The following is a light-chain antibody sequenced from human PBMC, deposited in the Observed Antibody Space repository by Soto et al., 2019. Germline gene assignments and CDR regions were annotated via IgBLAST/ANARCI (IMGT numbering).Light chain of an antibody. Sequence: QSVLTQPPSVSGAPGQKVIISCTGSTSNIGAGYDVHWYQQLPGTAPKFLIYSNSNRPSGVPDRLSGSKSGTSASLAITGLQVEDEADYYCQSYDSSLSAAVFGGGTKLTVL. CDR3: QSYDSSLSAAV. CDR1: TSNIGAGYD. J-gene: IGLJ3*02. V-gene: IGLV1-40*01. CDR2: SNS.